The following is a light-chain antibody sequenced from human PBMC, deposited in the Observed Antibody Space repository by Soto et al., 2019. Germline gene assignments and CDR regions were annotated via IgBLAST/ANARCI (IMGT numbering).Light chain of an antibody. CDR2: AAS. V-gene: IGKV1-39*01. CDR3: QQSYSIQYT. CDR1: QSISSY. Sequence: DIQMTQSQSSLSASVGDRVTITCRASQSISSYLNWYQQKPWKAPKLLIYAASSLQSGVPSRFSGSGSGTDFTLTISSLQPEDFATYYCQQSYSIQYTFGLGTKLEIK. J-gene: IGKJ2*01.